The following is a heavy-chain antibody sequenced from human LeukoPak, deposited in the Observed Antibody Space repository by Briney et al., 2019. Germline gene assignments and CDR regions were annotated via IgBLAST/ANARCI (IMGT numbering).Heavy chain of an antibody. Sequence: GGSLRLSCAASGFNLGTYSMNWVRQAPGKGLEWVSYISSSGSTMYYADSVKGRITISRDNAKNSLYLQMNSLRAEDTAVYYCARGTYYYDSSLFDSWGQGTLVTVSS. D-gene: IGHD3-22*01. CDR3: ARGTYYYDSSLFDS. J-gene: IGHJ5*01. V-gene: IGHV3-48*04. CDR1: GFNLGTYS. CDR2: ISSSGSTM.